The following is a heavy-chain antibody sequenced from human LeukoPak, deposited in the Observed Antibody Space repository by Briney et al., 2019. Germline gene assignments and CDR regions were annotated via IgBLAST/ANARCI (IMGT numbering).Heavy chain of an antibody. V-gene: IGHV3-30*03. CDR1: GFTFSSYG. CDR3: ARDLDY. CDR2: ISYDGSNK. J-gene: IGHJ4*02. Sequence: GGSLRLSCAASGFTFSSYGMHWVRQAPGKGLEWVAVISYDGSNKYYADSVKGRFTISRDNSKNTLYLQMTSLRAEDTAVYYCARDLDYWGQGTLVTVSS.